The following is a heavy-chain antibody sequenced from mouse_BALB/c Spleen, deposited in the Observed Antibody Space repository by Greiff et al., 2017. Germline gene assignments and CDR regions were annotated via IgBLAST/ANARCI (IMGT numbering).Heavy chain of an antibody. Sequence: EVMLVESGGGLVKPGGSLKLSCAASGFTFSSYTMSWVRQTPEKRLEWVATISSGGGNTYYPDSVKGRFTISRDNAKNNLYLQMSSLRSEDTALYYCANGNPFAYWGQGTLVTVSA. CDR2: ISSGGGNT. CDR1: GFTFSSYT. CDR3: ANGNPFAY. J-gene: IGHJ3*01. V-gene: IGHV5-9*03. D-gene: IGHD2-1*01.